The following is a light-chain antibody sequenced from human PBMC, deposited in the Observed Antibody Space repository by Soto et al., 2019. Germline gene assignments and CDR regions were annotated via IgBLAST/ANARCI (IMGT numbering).Light chain of an antibody. Sequence: EIVLTQSPGTLSLSPGERATLSCRASQSVSGFFLAWYQQKPGQAPRLLIYAASRRATGIPDRFSGSGSGTAFYLPISRLEPEDFAVYYCQLYGSSPPYTFGQGTKLEIK. V-gene: IGKV3-20*01. CDR3: QLYGSSPPYT. CDR2: AAS. CDR1: QSVSGFF. J-gene: IGKJ2*01.